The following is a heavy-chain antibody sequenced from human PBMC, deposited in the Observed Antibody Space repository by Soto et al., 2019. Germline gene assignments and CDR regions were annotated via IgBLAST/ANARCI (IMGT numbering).Heavy chain of an antibody. V-gene: IGHV4-61*01. CDR1: GASVSSGSYY. CDR2: IYYSGST. CDR3: ARDVVTGTKFDP. J-gene: IGHJ5*02. Sequence: QVQLQESGPGLVKPSETLSLTCTVSGASVSSGSYYWSWIRQPPGKGLEWIGYIYYSGSTNYYPSLKSGVTISVDTSKNQFSLRLSSVTAADTAVYYCARDVVTGTKFDPWGQGTLVTVSS. D-gene: IGHD1-20*01.